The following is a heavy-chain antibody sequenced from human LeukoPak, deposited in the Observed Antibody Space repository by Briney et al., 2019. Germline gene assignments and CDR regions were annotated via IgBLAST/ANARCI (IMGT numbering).Heavy chain of an antibody. J-gene: IGHJ4*02. Sequence: GGSLRLSCAASGFTFSSYGMHWVRQAPGKGLEWVAVISYDGSNKYYADSVKGRFTISRDNSENTLYLQMNSLRAEDTAVYYCAKVDQLVVVTGFDYWGQGTLVTVSS. CDR2: ISYDGSNK. CDR3: AKVDQLVVVTGFDY. CDR1: GFTFSSYG. V-gene: IGHV3-30*18. D-gene: IGHD2-21*02.